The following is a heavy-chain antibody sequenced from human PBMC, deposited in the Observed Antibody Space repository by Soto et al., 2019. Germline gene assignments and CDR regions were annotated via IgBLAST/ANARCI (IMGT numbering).Heavy chain of an antibody. Sequence: GSLRLSCAASGFTFSSYSMNWVRQAPGKGLEWVSSISSSSSYIYYADSVKGRFTISRDNAKNSLYLQMNSLRAEDTAVYYCARDSSITPRPLDYWGQGTPVTVSS. V-gene: IGHV3-21*01. CDR2: ISSSSSYI. CDR1: GFTFSSYS. CDR3: ARDSSITPRPLDY. D-gene: IGHD6-6*01. J-gene: IGHJ4*02.